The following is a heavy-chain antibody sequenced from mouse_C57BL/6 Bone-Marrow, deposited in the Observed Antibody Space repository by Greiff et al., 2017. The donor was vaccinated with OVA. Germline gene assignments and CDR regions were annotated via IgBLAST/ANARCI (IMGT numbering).Heavy chain of an antibody. Sequence: EVMLVESGGGLVQPKGSLKLSCAASGFTFNTYAMHWVRQAPGKGLEWVARIRSKSSNYATYYADSVKDRFTISRDDSQSMLYLQMNNLKTEDTAMYYGVREGDYGYDLNYCDYWGQGTTLTVSS. J-gene: IGHJ2*01. CDR3: VREGDYGYDLNYCDY. CDR2: IRSKSSNYAT. V-gene: IGHV10-3*01. CDR1: GFTFNTYA. D-gene: IGHD2-2*01.